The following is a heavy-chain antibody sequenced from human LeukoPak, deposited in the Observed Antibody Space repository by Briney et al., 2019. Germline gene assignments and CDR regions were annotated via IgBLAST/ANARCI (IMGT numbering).Heavy chain of an antibody. CDR2: IYYSGST. CDR1: GVSISSYY. D-gene: IGHD3-22*01. V-gene: IGHV4-59*01. J-gene: IGHJ4*02. CDR3: ARASKYYYDSSGYYFDY. Sequence: TSETLSLTCTVSGVSISSYYWSWIRQPPGKGLEWIGYIYYSGSTNYNPSLKSRVTISVDTSKNQFSLKLSSVTAADTAVYYCARASKYYYDSSGYYFDYWGQGTLVTVSS.